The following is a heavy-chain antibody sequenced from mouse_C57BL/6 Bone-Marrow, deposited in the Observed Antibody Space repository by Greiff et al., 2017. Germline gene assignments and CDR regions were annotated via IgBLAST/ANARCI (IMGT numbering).Heavy chain of an antibody. D-gene: IGHD1-1*01. J-gene: IGHJ4*01. V-gene: IGHV14-4*01. CDR3: TKGLRPYAMDY. Sequence: VQLQQSGAELLRPGASVKLSCTASGFNIKDDYMHWVKQRPEQGLEWIGWIDPENGDTEYASKFQGKATITADTSSNTAYLQLSSLTSEDTAVYYCTKGLRPYAMDYWGQGTSVTVSS. CDR1: GFNIKDDY. CDR2: IDPENGDT.